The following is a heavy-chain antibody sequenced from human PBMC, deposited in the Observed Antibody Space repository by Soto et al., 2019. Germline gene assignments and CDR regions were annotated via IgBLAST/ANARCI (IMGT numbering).Heavy chain of an antibody. V-gene: IGHV3-30-3*01. J-gene: IGHJ4*02. Sequence: GGSLRLSCAASGFTFSSYAMNWVRQAPGKGLEWVALISYDGSNKYYADSVRGRFTISRDSSTNTLFLQMNSLRAADTAVYYCGRCTSTSCHLGSDYWGQGTLGTVSS. CDR1: GFTFSSYA. CDR3: GRCTSTSCHLGSDY. CDR2: ISYDGSNK. D-gene: IGHD2-2*01.